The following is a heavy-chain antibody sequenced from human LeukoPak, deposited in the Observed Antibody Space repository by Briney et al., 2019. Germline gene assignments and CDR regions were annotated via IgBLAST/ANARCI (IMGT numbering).Heavy chain of an antibody. Sequence: VASVKVSCKASGYTFTGYYVFWVRQAPGQGLEWMGWINPNSGGTNYAQKFQGRVTMTRDTSISTAYMELSRLRSDDTAVYYCAHSKMATIPPFDYWGQGTLVTVSS. D-gene: IGHD5-24*01. CDR3: AHSKMATIPPFDY. CDR2: INPNSGGT. J-gene: IGHJ4*02. CDR1: GYTFTGYY. V-gene: IGHV1-2*02.